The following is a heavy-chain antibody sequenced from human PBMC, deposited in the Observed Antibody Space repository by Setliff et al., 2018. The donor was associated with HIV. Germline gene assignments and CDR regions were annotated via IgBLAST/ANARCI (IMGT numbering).Heavy chain of an antibody. D-gene: IGHD4-17*01. J-gene: IGHJ5*02. CDR2: IRHDGSNK. CDR1: GFTFSNYG. V-gene: IGHV3-30*02. CDR3: AKERDYGDNLLLLNWFDP. Sequence: PGGSLRLSCAASGFTFSNYGMHWARQAPGKGLEWVAFIRHDGSNKYYADSVKGRFTISRDNSKNTLYLQMNSLRGEDTAVYHCAKERDYGDNLLLLNWFDPWGQGTLVTVSS.